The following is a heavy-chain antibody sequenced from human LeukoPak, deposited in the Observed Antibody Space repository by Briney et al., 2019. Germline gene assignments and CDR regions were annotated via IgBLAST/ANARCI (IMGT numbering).Heavy chain of an antibody. Sequence: GSSVTVSCKASGYSFTDSYMHWVRQAPGQGLEWMGWINPNSGGTNYAQKFQGRVSITRDTSISTAYMELSRLKSDDTAVYYCARDLGYTTSCWGQGTLVTVSS. CDR2: INPNSGGT. CDR3: ARDLGYTTSC. J-gene: IGHJ4*02. CDR1: GYSFTDSY. V-gene: IGHV1-2*02. D-gene: IGHD6-13*01.